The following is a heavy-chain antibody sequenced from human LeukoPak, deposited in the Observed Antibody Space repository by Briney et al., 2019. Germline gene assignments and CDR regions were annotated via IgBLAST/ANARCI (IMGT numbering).Heavy chain of an antibody. CDR2: INPSGGST. D-gene: IGHD3-22*01. CDR1: GYTSTSYY. J-gene: IGHJ4*02. V-gene: IGHV1-46*03. Sequence: ASVKVSCKASGYTSTSYYMHWVRQAPGQGLEWMGIINPSGGSTSYAQKFQGRVTMTRDTSTSTVYMELSSLRSEDTAVYYCAREGGEDYDSSGYYLVYWGQGTLVTVSS. CDR3: AREGGEDYDSSGYYLVY.